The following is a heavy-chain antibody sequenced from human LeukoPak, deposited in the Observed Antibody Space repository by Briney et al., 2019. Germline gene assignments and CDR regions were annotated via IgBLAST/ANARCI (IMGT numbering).Heavy chain of an antibody. D-gene: IGHD3-10*01. CDR3: ARDFGSGVFDP. J-gene: IGHJ5*02. CDR1: GDSFGTYG. CDR2: FNPIFGSA. Sequence: SVKVSCKASGDSFGTYGITWVRQAPGEGLEWMGGFNPIFGSAQYAQKFQGRVTITMDVSARTVYMELSSLRSEDTTIYYCARDFGSGVFDPWGQGTLDTVSS. V-gene: IGHV1-69*05.